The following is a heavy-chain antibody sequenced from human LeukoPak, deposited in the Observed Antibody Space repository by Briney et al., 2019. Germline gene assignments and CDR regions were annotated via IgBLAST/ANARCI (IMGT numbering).Heavy chain of an antibody. D-gene: IGHD2-21*02. Sequence: GGSLRLSCAASGFTFSSYGMHWVRQAPGKGLEWVAYIQYDGSNEQYADSVKGRFSISRDSSKNILYLQMNSLRSEDTAVYYCARDLRCGGDCYSAGWGQGTLVTVSS. V-gene: IGHV3-30*02. CDR3: ARDLRCGGDCYSAG. CDR2: IQYDGSNE. CDR1: GFTFSSYG. J-gene: IGHJ4*02.